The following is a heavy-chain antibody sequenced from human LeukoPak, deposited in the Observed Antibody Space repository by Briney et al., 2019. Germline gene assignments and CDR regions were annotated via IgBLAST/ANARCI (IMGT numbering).Heavy chain of an antibody. CDR2: INTNTGNP. Sequence: ASVKVSCKASGYTFTSYAMNWVRQAPGQGLEWMGWINTNTGNPTYAQGFIGRFVFSLDTFVSTAYLQISSLKAEDTAVYYCARDKVVGGSYYISLDAFDIWGQGTMVTVSS. V-gene: IGHV7-4-1*02. CDR3: ARDKVVGGSYYISLDAFDI. D-gene: IGHD1-26*01. J-gene: IGHJ3*02. CDR1: GYTFTSYA.